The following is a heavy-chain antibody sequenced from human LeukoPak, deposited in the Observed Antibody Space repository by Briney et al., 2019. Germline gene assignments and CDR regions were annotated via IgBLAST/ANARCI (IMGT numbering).Heavy chain of an antibody. CDR1: GFTFSSSA. Sequence: GGSLRLSCTASGFTFSSSAMSWVRQAPGKGLEWVSAIRGSGGSTYYADSVKGRFTISRDNSKNTLYLQMNSLRAEDTAVYYCARDGAPYYYDSSGYNDYWGQGTLVTVSS. V-gene: IGHV3-23*01. CDR3: ARDGAPYYYDSSGYNDY. CDR2: IRGSGGST. D-gene: IGHD3-22*01. J-gene: IGHJ4*02.